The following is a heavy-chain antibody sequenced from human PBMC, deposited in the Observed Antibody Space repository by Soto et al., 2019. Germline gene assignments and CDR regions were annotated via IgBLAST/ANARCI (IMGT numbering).Heavy chain of an antibody. Sequence: GGSLRLSCAASGFTFSSYSMNWVRQAPGKGLEWVSSISSSSSYIYYADSVKGRFTISRDNAKNSLYLQMNSLRAEETAVYYFASFLPLAAAGRFDAFDIWGQGTMVTVSS. J-gene: IGHJ3*02. V-gene: IGHV3-21*01. CDR1: GFTFSSYS. D-gene: IGHD6-13*01. CDR2: ISSSSSYI. CDR3: ASFLPLAAAGRFDAFDI.